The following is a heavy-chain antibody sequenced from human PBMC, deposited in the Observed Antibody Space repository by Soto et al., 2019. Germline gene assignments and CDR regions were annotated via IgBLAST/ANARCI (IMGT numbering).Heavy chain of an antibody. V-gene: IGHV3-33*01. CDR2: IWYDGSNK. D-gene: IGHD2-15*01. CDR1: GFTFSSYG. CDR3: ARDLGHCSDGSCYHWFDP. J-gene: IGHJ5*02. Sequence: GGSLRLSCAASGFTFSSYGMHWVRQAPGKGLEWVAVIWYDGSNKYYADSVKGRFTISRDNSKNTLYLQMNSLRAEDTAVYYCARDLGHCSDGSCYHWFDPWGQGTLVTVSS.